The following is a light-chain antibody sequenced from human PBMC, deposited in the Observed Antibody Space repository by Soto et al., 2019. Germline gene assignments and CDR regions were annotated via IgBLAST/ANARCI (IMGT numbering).Light chain of an antibody. CDR3: QHYDSSLTWT. J-gene: IGKJ1*01. Sequence: EIVMTQSPATLSVSPGERATLSCGASQSVSSNLAWYQQKPGQAPRLLISGTSNRASGIPDSFSGSGSGTDFTLTISRLEHEDFAVFYCQHYDSSLTWTFGQGTKVDIK. CDR1: QSVSSN. CDR2: GTS. V-gene: IGKV3-20*01.